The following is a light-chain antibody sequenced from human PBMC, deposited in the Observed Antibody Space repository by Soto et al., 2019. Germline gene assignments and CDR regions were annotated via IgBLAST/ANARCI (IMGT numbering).Light chain of an antibody. V-gene: IGKV1-5*01. J-gene: IGKJ1*01. CDR3: QQYKDHVWT. CDR2: DVS. CDR1: QTVERW. Sequence: DIQMTQSPSTLPASVGDRVTISCRASQTVERWLAWYQQKPGKAPKLLIPDVSTLERGVPSRFSGSGSATEFTLTISGLQSDDFATYYCQQYKDHVWTVGQGTKV.